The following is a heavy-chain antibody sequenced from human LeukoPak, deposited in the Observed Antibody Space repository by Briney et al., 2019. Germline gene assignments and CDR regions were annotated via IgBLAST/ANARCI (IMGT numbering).Heavy chain of an antibody. CDR1: GYTFTSYY. CDR3: ARGIAAAGTIGDFDY. D-gene: IGHD6-13*01. V-gene: IGHV1-8*03. J-gene: IGHJ4*02. CDR2: RNPNSGNT. Sequence: GASVKVSCKASGYTFTSYYMHWVRQAPGQGLEWMGWRNPNSGNTGYAQKFQGRVTITRNTSISTAYMELSSLRSEDTAVYDCARGIAAAGTIGDFDYWGQGTLVTVSS.